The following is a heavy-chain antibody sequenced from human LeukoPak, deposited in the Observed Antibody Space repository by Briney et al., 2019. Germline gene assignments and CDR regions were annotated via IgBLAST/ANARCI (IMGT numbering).Heavy chain of an antibody. D-gene: IGHD3-16*01. V-gene: IGHV3-74*01. CDR2: INRDGSTT. CDR1: GFTFTTFW. Sequence: GGSLRLSCAASGFTFTTFWMNWVRHVPGEGLVWVSLINRDGSTTTYADYVKGRFTISRDNAKNTVFLQMNSLRGDDTAVYYCARDLRGSPDRWGQGTLVTVSS. J-gene: IGHJ5*02. CDR3: ARDLRGSPDR.